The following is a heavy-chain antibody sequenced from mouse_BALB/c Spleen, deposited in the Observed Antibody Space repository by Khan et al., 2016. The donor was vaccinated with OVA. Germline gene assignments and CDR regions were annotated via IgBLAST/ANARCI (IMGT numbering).Heavy chain of an antibody. CDR1: GYTFTSYD. CDR2: IYPGDGST. V-gene: IGHV1S56*01. CDR3: AREGLRGVAKDY. J-gene: IGHJ4*01. Sequence: QVQLKESGPELVKPGALVKISCKASGYTFTSYDINWVKQRPGQGLEWIGWIYPGDGSTKYNEKFKGKATLTADKSSSTAYMQLSSLTSENAAVYYYAREGLRGVAKDYGGQGTSVTVAS. D-gene: IGHD2-4*01.